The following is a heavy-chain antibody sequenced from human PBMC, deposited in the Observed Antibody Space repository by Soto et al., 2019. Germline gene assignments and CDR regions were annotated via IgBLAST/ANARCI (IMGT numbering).Heavy chain of an antibody. Sequence: QVQLVESGGGVVQPGRSLRLSCAASGFTFSSYGMHWVRQAPGKGLAWVAVISYDGSNKYYADSVKGRFTISRDNSKNTLYLQMNSLRAEDTAVYYCAKWGYCSGGSCYSGFWFDPWGQGTLVTVSS. V-gene: IGHV3-30*18. CDR3: AKWGYCSGGSCYSGFWFDP. D-gene: IGHD2-15*01. J-gene: IGHJ5*02. CDR1: GFTFSSYG. CDR2: ISYDGSNK.